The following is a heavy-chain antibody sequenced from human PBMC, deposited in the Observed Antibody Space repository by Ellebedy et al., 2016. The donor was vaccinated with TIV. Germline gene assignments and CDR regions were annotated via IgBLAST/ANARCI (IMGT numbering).Heavy chain of an antibody. V-gene: IGHV3-30*18. CDR1: GFTFSNYG. Sequence: PGGSLRLSCAASGFTFSNYGMHWVRQAPGKGLEWVAVISYDGTNKYYADSVKGLITISRDNSKNTMYLQMNSLRAEDTAVYYCAKPYCSGGYCYWGYYFDSWGQGSLVTVSS. CDR3: AKPYCSGGYCYWGYYFDS. CDR2: ISYDGTNK. J-gene: IGHJ4*02. D-gene: IGHD2-21*01.